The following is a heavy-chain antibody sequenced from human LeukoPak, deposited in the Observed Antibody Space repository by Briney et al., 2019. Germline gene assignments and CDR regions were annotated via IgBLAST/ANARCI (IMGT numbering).Heavy chain of an antibody. D-gene: IGHD3-3*01. V-gene: IGHV1-8*01. CDR1: GYTFTSYD. CDR2: MNPNSGNT. Sequence: GASVKVSCKASGYTFTSYDINWVRQATGQELEWMGWMNPNSGNTGYAQKFQGRVTMTRNTSISTAYMELSSLRSEDTAVYYCARTDLEWLSKPDYWGQGTLVTVSS. J-gene: IGHJ4*02. CDR3: ARTDLEWLSKPDY.